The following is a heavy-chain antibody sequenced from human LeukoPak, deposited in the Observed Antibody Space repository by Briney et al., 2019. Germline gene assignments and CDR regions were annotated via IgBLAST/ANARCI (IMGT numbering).Heavy chain of an antibody. D-gene: IGHD3-3*01. CDR3: AREAITIFGLVRTQTTKGPHRFDP. CDR1: GHTFTSYH. J-gene: IGHJ5*02. CDR2: INPSGGST. Sequence: VASVKVSCKASGHTFTSYHMHWVRQAPGQGLEWMGIINPSGGSTNYAQRFRGRVTMTRDMSTGTVYMELSSLTSEDTAVYYCAREAITIFGLVRTQTTKGPHRFDPWGQGTLVTVSS. V-gene: IGHV1-46*01.